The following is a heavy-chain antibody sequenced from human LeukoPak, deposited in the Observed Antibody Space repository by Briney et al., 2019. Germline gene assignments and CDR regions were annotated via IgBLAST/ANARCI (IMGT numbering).Heavy chain of an antibody. D-gene: IGHD3-22*01. CDR1: GGSVSSGGYS. CDR2: IYHSRST. V-gene: IGHV4-30-2*01. CDR3: ARRTEYYYDSSGYYDRGGWFDP. J-gene: IGHJ5*02. Sequence: SQTLSLTCAVSGGSVSSGGYSWSWIRQPPGKGLEWIGYIYHSRSTYYNPSLKSRVTISVDRSKNQFSLKLSSVTAADTAVYYCARRTEYYYDSSGYYDRGGWFDPWGQGTLVTVSS.